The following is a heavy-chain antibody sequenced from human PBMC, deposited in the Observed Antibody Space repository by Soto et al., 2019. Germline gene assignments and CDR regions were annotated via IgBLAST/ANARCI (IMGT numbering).Heavy chain of an antibody. J-gene: IGHJ6*03. CDR1: GFTFDDYA. Sequence: EVQLVESGGGLVQPGRSLRLSCAASGFTFDDYAMHWVRQAPGKGLEGVSGISWNSGSIGYADSVKGRFTISRDNAKNSLYLQMNSLRAEATALYYCAKSIYGGSGRDYYYMDVWGKGTTVTVSS. V-gene: IGHV3-9*01. CDR3: AKSIYGGSGRDYYYMDV. D-gene: IGHD3-10*01. CDR2: ISWNSGSI.